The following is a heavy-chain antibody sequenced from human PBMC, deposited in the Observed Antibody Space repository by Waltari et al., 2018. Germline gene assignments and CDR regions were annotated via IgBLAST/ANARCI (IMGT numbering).Heavy chain of an antibody. V-gene: IGHV3-30-3*01. Sequence: QVQLVESGGGVVQPGRSLRLSCAASGFTFSSYAMHWVRQAPGKGLEWVAVISYDGSNKYYADSVKGRFTISRDNSKNTLYLQMNSLRAEDTAVYYCARAGSSASDYMDVWGKGTTVTISS. CDR1: GFTFSSYA. CDR3: ARAGSSASDYMDV. CDR2: ISYDGSNK. D-gene: IGHD6-6*01. J-gene: IGHJ6*03.